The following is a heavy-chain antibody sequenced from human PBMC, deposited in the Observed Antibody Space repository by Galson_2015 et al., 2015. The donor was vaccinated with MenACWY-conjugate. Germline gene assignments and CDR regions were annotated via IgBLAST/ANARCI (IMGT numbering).Heavy chain of an antibody. J-gene: IGHJ3*01. D-gene: IGHD3-16*01. CDR3: ASNYASPTSEAFDV. CDR1: RGPIRTPY. CDR2: IYCSGGS. V-gene: IGHV4-59*11. Sequence: SESLSLTSTYTRGPIRTPYWSWTRQPSGQGLEWTGHIYCSGGSKYTPSLRTRVPMPGETPKNQISLHLRSVPAADAAVFFCASNYASPTSEAFDVWGQGTTVIISS.